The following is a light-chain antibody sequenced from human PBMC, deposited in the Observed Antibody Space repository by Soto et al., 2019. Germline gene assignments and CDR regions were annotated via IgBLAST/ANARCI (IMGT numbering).Light chain of an antibody. CDR1: QSVSSSY. V-gene: IGKV3-20*01. Sequence: ESVLTQSPGTLSLSPGERATLSCRASQSVSSSYLAWYQQKPGQAPRLLIYGASSRATGIPDRFSGSGAGTDFTLTISRLEPEDLAVYYCHQYGGSPRTLGQGTKVEI. CDR3: HQYGGSPRT. J-gene: IGKJ1*01. CDR2: GAS.